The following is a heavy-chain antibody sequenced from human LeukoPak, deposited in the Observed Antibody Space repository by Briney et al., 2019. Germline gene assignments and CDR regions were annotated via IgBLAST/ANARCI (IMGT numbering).Heavy chain of an antibody. CDR1: GFTFSTYA. CDR3: ARGGVDHYGSGTYYLMYYFDH. J-gene: IGHJ4*02. CDR2: ISGSGGAT. Sequence: GGSLRLSCAASGFTFSTYAMSWVRQAPGKGLEWVSGISGSGGATYYADSVKGRFTVSRDDPHNTLYLQMNSVRAEDTAVYFCARGGVDHYGSGTYYLMYYFDHWGQGALVTVSS. V-gene: IGHV3-23*01. D-gene: IGHD3-10*01.